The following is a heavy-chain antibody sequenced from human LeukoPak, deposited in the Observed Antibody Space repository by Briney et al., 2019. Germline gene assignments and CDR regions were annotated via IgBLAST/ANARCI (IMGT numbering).Heavy chain of an antibody. CDR2: FDPEDGET. J-gene: IGHJ6*02. D-gene: IGHD3-3*01. V-gene: IGHV1-24*01. CDR1: GYTLTDLS. Sequence: ASVKVSCKVSGYTLTDLSMHWVRQAPGKGLEWMGGFDPEDGETIYAQKFRGRVTMTEDTSTDTAYMELSSLRSEDTAVYYCATPILEWASLDAWGQGTTVTVSS. CDR3: ATPILEWASLDA.